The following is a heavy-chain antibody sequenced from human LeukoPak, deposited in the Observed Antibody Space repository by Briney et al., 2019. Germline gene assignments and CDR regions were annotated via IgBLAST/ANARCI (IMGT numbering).Heavy chain of an antibody. V-gene: IGHV4-59*08. J-gene: IGHJ4*02. Sequence: SETLSLTCTVSGGSISSYYWSWIREPPRKGLEWIGYIYYSVSTNYNPSLKSRVTISVDPSKNQFSLKLSSVTAADTAVYYCASNYYGSGSLDYWGQGNLVTVSS. CDR2: IYYSVST. D-gene: IGHD3-10*01. CDR1: GGSISSYY. CDR3: ASNYYGSGSLDY.